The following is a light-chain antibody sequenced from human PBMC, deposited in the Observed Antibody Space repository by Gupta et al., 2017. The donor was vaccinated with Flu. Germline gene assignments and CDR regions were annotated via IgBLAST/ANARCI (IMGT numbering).Light chain of an antibody. J-gene: IGLJ1*01. CDR3: CSFAGGFYV. CDR2: DVS. Sequence: TISCTGTSSDVGGYNYVSWYQQHPGKAPKLLIYDVSKRPSGVPDRFSGSKPGNTASLTISGLQAEDEADYYCCSFAGGFYVFGIVTEVTVL. V-gene: IGLV2-11*01. CDR1: SSDVGGYNY.